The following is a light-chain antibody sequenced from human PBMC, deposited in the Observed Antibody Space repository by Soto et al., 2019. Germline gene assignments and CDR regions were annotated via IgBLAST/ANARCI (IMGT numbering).Light chain of an antibody. Sequence: DMVMTQSPATLSVSPGERATLSCRASQSVSSNLAWYQQKPGQAPRLLIYGASTRATGIPDRFSASGSGSDFTLTISRLEPDDFAVYYCHQYDSLPLTFGGGTKV. V-gene: IGKV3D-15*01. CDR3: HQYDSLPLT. CDR1: QSVSSN. J-gene: IGKJ4*01. CDR2: GAS.